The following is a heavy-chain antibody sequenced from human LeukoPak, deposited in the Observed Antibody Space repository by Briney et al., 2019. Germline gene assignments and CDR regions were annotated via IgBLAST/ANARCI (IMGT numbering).Heavy chain of an antibody. CDR3: AKVGGDYGDYDRVWYFDL. Sequence: PGGSLRLSCAASGFTFSSYAMSWVRQAPGKGLEWVSAISGSGGSTYCADSVKGRFTISRDNSKNTLYLQMNSLRAEDTAVYYCAKVGGDYGDYDRVWYFDLWGRGALVTVSS. D-gene: IGHD4-17*01. CDR2: ISGSGGST. J-gene: IGHJ2*01. CDR1: GFTFSSYA. V-gene: IGHV3-23*01.